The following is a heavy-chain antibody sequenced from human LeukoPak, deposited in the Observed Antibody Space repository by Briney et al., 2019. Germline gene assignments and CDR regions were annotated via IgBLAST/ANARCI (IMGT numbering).Heavy chain of an antibody. Sequence: GGSLRLSCAASGFTFSSYAMSWVRQAPGKGLEWVSAISGSGGSTYYADSVKGRFTISRDNSKNTLYLQMNGLRAEDTAVYYCAHWAKYYDFWSGYWAWGQGTLVTVSS. J-gene: IGHJ5*02. V-gene: IGHV3-23*01. CDR3: AHWAKYYDFWSGYWA. CDR2: ISGSGGST. D-gene: IGHD3-3*01. CDR1: GFTFSSYA.